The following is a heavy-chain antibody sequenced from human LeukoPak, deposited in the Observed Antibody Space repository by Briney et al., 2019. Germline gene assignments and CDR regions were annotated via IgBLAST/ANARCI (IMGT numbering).Heavy chain of an antibody. Sequence: GGSLRLSCAASGFTFSDYEMNWVRQAPGKGLEWISYISTTGSALDYADSVKGRFTISRDNARSSLSLQMNSLRAEDTAVYYCARDRVYYGSGTYETDYSPALDYWGQGTLVTVSS. V-gene: IGHV3-48*03. CDR2: ISTTGSAL. CDR1: GFTFSDYE. J-gene: IGHJ4*02. CDR3: ARDRVYYGSGTYETDYSPALDY. D-gene: IGHD3-10*01.